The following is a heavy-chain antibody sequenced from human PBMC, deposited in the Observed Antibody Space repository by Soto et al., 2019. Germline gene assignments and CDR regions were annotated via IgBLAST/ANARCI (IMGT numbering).Heavy chain of an antibody. J-gene: IGHJ4*02. CDR2: VHHSGTS. CDR3: ATLSPGGPYFGVFDY. CDR1: GGSISSYY. D-gene: IGHD1-26*01. V-gene: IGHV4-59*01. Sequence: SETLSLTCTVSGGSISSYYWTWIRQSPGKGPKWIGYVHHSGTSNYNPSLESRVTMSLDTSQNRFSLKLNAVTAADTAVYYCATLSPGGPYFGVFDYWSQGTLVTVSS.